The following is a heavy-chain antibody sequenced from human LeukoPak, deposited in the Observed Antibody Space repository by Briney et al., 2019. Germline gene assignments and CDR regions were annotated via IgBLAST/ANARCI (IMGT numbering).Heavy chain of an antibody. CDR2: ISYDGSNK. Sequence: GRSLRLSCAASGFTFSSYGMHWVRQAPGKGLEWVAVISYDGSNKYYADSVKGRFTISRDNSKNTLYLQVNSLRAEDTAVYYCAKDEGIAVLYYYGMDVWGQGTTVTVSS. CDR3: AKDEGIAVLYYYGMDV. CDR1: GFTFSSYG. V-gene: IGHV3-30*18. J-gene: IGHJ6*02. D-gene: IGHD6-19*01.